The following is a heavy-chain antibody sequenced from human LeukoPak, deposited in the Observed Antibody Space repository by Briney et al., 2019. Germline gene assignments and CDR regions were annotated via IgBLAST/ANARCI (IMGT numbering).Heavy chain of an antibody. V-gene: IGHV4-4*09. D-gene: IGHD1-26*01. CDR3: ARHKGGRYSGGYLDY. Sequence: SETLSLTCTASGGSISNHYWSWIRQPPGKGLEWIGYIYTSGSTNYNPSLKSRVTISADTTKNHFSLKLSSVTAADTAVYYCARHKGGRYSGGYLDYWGQATLVPVSS. J-gene: IGHJ4*02. CDR2: IYTSGST. CDR1: GGSISNHY.